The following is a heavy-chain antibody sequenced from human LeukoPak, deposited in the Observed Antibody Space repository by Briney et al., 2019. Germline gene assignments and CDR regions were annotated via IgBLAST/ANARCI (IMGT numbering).Heavy chain of an antibody. CDR1: GYPFSTYG. V-gene: IGHV1-18*03. D-gene: IGHD5-12*01. CDR2: ISTHNGKT. Sequence: ASVNVSCKASGYPFSTYGISWVRQAPGQGLQWMAWISTHNGKTDYAQNFQDRVTVTRDTSTSTVYMELRSLRSDDMAVYFCARDVGTTHFDFWGQGTLVTVSS. CDR3: ARDVGTTHFDF. J-gene: IGHJ4*02.